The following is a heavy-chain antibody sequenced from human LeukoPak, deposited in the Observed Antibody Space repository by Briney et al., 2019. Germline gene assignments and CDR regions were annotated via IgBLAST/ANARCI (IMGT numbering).Heavy chain of an antibody. CDR3: AKDYHLCGATLPGH. CDR1: RFTFRNYG. J-gene: IGHJ4*02. Sequence: GGSLRLSCAASRFTFRNYGMHWVRQAPGKGLEWLTLISYDGSDQFYADSVKGRFTISRDDSRGTLYLQMDGLRPEDTAIYFCAKDYHLCGATLPGHWGQGALVTVAS. V-gene: IGHV3-30*18. D-gene: IGHD1-14*01. CDR2: ISYDGSDQ.